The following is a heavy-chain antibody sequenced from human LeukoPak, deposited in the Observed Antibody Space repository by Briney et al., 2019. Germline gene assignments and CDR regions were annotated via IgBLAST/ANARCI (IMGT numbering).Heavy chain of an antibody. CDR2: ISSSSSYI. D-gene: IGHD3/OR15-3a*01. CDR1: GFTFSDYY. J-gene: IGHJ4*02. Sequence: GGSLRLSCAASGFTFSDYYMSWIRQAPGKGLEWVSYISSSSSYIYYADSVKGRFTISRDNAKNSLYLQMNSLRAEDTAVYYCAREGLKGVFDYWGQGTLVTVSS. V-gene: IGHV3-11*06. CDR3: AREGLKGVFDY.